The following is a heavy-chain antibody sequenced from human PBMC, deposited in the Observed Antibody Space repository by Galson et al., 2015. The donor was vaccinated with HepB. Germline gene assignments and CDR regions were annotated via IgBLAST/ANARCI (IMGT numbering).Heavy chain of an antibody. D-gene: IGHD6-19*01. V-gene: IGHV3-15*01. CDR2: IRSNTDGGTT. CDR3: TTDHSSGWFYP. Sequence: SLRLSCAASGFTFSDAWMSWVRQAPGKGLEWVAQIRSNTDGGTTDYAAPVKGRFTISRHDSENTLFLQMNSLKTEDTAEYYCTTDHSSGWFYPWGQGTLVTVSS. CDR1: GFTFSDAW. J-gene: IGHJ5*02.